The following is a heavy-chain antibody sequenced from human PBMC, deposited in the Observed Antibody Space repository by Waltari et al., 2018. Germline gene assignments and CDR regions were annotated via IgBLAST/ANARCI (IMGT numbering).Heavy chain of an antibody. CDR2: INHSGST. D-gene: IGHD6-19*01. Sequence: QVQLQQWGAGLLKPSETLSLTCAVYGGSFSGYYWSWFRQPPGKGLEWIGEINHSGSTNYNPSLKSRVTISVDTSKNQFSLKLSSVTAADTAVYYCARRWGLYSSGWVDIWGQGTMVTVSS. J-gene: IGHJ3*02. CDR1: GGSFSGYY. V-gene: IGHV4-34*01. CDR3: ARRWGLYSSGWVDI.